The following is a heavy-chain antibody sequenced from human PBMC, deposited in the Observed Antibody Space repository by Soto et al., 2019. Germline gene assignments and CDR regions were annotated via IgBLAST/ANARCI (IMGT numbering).Heavy chain of an antibody. V-gene: IGHV1-3*05. CDR2: INAGNGNT. CDR3: ARGHGIAVVDGY. D-gene: IGHD6-19*01. J-gene: IGHJ4*02. CDR1: GYTFTSYA. Sequence: QVQLVQSGAEEKKPGASVKVSCKASGYTFTSYAMHWVRQAPGQRLEWMGWINAGNGNTKYSQKFQGRVTITRDTSASTAYMELSSLRSEDTAVYYCARGHGIAVVDGYWGQGTLVTVSS.